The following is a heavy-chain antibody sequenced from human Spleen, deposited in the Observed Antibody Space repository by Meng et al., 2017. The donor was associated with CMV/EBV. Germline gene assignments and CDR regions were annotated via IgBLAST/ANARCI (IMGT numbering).Heavy chain of an antibody. V-gene: IGHV3-74*01. CDR3: AKEFVVTYYYYYYGMDV. J-gene: IGHJ6*02. CDR2: INSDGSSR. CDR1: GFTLSSYW. Sequence: GGSLRLSCAASGFTLSSYWTHWVRQTPGKGLVWVARINSDGSSRSYADSVKGRFTISRDDAKNTLYLQMNSLRAEDTAVYYCAKEFVVTYYYYYYGMDVWGQGTTVTVSS. D-gene: IGHD3-22*01.